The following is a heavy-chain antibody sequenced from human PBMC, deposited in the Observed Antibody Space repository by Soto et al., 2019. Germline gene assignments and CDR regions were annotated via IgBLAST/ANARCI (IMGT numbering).Heavy chain of an antibody. V-gene: IGHV1-69*02. CDR2: IIPILGIA. J-gene: IGHJ4*02. CDR1: GGTFSSCT. Sequence: GASVKVSCKASGGTFSSCTISWVRQAPGQGLEWMGRIIPILGIANYAQKFQGRVTITADKSTSTAYMELSSLRSEDTAVYYCARVTMVRGEPDFDYWGQGTLVTVSS. CDR3: ARVTMVRGEPDFDY. D-gene: IGHD3-10*01.